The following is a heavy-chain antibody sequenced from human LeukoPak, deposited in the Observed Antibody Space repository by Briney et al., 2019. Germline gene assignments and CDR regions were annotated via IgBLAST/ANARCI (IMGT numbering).Heavy chain of an antibody. CDR3: AKDWGVGATGGYFDY. D-gene: IGHD1-26*01. CDR2: ISWDGGHT. CDR1: GFNFDDYA. J-gene: IGHJ4*02. V-gene: IGHV3-43D*03. Sequence: GGSLRLSCAASGFNFDDYAMHWVRQAPGKGLEWVSLISWDGGHTSYADSVKGRFTISRDNSKNSLYLQMNSLRAEDTALYYCAKDWGVGATGGYFDYWGQGTLVTVSS.